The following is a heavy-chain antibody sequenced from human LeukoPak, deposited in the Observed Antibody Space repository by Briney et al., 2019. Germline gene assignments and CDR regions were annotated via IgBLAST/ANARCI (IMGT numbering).Heavy chain of an antibody. J-gene: IGHJ4*02. CDR2: ISGGGRST. Sequence: GGSLRLSCAASGLTFSRYALSWVRQAPGRGLEWVSAISGGGRSTYYADSVKGRFTIFRDNSNNTLYLQMTNLRVDDTAVYFCANQPSIAASSDTDFWGQGTLVSVSS. CDR3: ANQPSIAASSDTDF. CDR1: GLTFSRYA. V-gene: IGHV3-23*01. D-gene: IGHD6-6*01.